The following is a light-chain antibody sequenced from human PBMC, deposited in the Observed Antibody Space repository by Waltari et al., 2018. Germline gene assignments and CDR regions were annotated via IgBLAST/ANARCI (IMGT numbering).Light chain of an antibody. CDR1: SSDVGDYNY. V-gene: IGLV2-11*01. CDR3: CSYAGSYVWV. Sequence: QSALTQPRSVSGSPGQSVTISCTGTSSDVGDYNYVSWYQQHPGKAPKLMIYDVSRRPSGVPDRFSGSKSGNTASLTISGPQAEDEADYYCCSYAGSYVWVFGGGTKLTVV. J-gene: IGLJ3*02. CDR2: DVS.